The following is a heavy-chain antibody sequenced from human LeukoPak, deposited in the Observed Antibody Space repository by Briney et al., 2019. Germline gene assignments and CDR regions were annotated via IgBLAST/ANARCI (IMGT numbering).Heavy chain of an antibody. CDR3: AGRGRNSSGWQDYL. D-gene: IGHD6-25*01. CDR2: IYHTGST. V-gene: IGHV4-59*01. J-gene: IGHJ4*02. Sequence: PSETLSLTCTVSGGSISSYYWSWIRQPPGKGLEWIANIYHTGSTNYNPSLSSRVTISIDTAKNQFSLKLTSVTAADTAAYYCAGRGRNSSGWQDYLWGQGTLVTVSS. CDR1: GGSISSYY.